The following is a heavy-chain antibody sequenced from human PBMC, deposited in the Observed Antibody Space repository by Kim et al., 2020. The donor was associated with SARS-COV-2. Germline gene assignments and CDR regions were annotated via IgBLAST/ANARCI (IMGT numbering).Heavy chain of an antibody. J-gene: IGHJ4*02. CDR1: GDSVSRNTAT. D-gene: IGHD2-15*01. CDR2: TYYRSRWLY. Sequence: SQTLSLTCAISGDSVSRNTATWHWIRQSPSRGLEWLGRTYYRSRWLYEYAVSVKSRISINPDTSRNQFSLQLNSVTPEDTAVYYCGRAGGGYIDFWGQGTLVTVSS. V-gene: IGHV6-1*01. CDR3: GRAGGGYIDF.